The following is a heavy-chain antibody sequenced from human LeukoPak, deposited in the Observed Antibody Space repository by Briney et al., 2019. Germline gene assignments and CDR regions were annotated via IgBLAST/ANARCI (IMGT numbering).Heavy chain of an antibody. CDR2: ISGSGGST. CDR3: AKDGAGSQPTNWFDP. D-gene: IGHD1-26*01. J-gene: IGHJ5*02. V-gene: IGHV3-23*01. CDR1: GFTFSSYA. Sequence: GGSLRLSCAASGFTFSSYAMSWVRQAPGKGLEWVSAISGSGGSTYYADSVKGRLTISRDNSKNTLYLQMNSLRAEDTAVYYCAKDGAGSQPTNWFDPWGQGTLVTVSS.